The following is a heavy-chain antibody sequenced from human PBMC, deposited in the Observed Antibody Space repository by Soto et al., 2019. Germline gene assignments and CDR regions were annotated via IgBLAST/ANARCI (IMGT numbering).Heavy chain of an antibody. J-gene: IGHJ5*02. CDR3: ARLVGNSWLDH. D-gene: IGHD6-6*01. CDR2: TYYRSIWQT. Sequence: QVQLQQSGPGLVKPSQNLSLTCAISGDSVSSNSAVWNWIRQSPSRGLEWLGRTYYRSIWQTEYSVSVKXRXTXNXNASKNQFSLQLNSVTPEDTAMYYCARLVGNSWLDHWGQGTLVTVSS. V-gene: IGHV6-1*01. CDR1: GDSVSSNSAV.